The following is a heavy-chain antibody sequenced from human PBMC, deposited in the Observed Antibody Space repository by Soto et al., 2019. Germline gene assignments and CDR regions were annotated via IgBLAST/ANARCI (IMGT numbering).Heavy chain of an antibody. V-gene: IGHV3-9*01. CDR3: AKDTGPN. CDR2: ISWNSNTI. Sequence: GGSLRLSCAASGFTFDNYAMHWVRQAPGKGLEWVSGISWNSNTISYADSVKGRFTISRDNAKNSLYLQMNSLRAEDTAFYYCAKDTGPNWGQGTLVTVSS. CDR1: GFTFDNYA. J-gene: IGHJ4*02.